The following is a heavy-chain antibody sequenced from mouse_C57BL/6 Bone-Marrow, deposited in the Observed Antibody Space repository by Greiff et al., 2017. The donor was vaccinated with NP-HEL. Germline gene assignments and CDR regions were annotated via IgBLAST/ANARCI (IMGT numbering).Heavy chain of an antibody. CDR1: GFSLTSYG. CDR3: ARSTTVVATGCFDV. V-gene: IGHV2-2*01. CDR2: IWSGGST. Sequence: QVQLKQSGPGLVQPSQSLSITCTVSGFSLTSYGVPWVRQTPGKGLEWLGVIWSGGSTDYNAAFISSRSISKDNSKNQVFFKINSLQADDTAIYYCARSTTVVATGCFDVWGTGTTLTVSS. J-gene: IGHJ1*03. D-gene: IGHD1-1*01.